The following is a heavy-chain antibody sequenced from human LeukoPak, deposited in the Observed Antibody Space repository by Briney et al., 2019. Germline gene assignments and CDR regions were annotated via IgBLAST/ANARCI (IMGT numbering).Heavy chain of an antibody. D-gene: IGHD3-10*01. CDR1: GHTFTSYY. CDR2: INPSGDST. Sequence: ASVKVSCKASGHTFTSYYMHWVRQAPRQGLEWMGIINPSGDSTSNAQKFQGRVTMTRDMSTSTVYMELSSLRSEDTAVYYCASSIVSKNRGYMDVWGKGTTVTVSS. V-gene: IGHV1-46*01. J-gene: IGHJ6*03. CDR3: ASSIVSKNRGYMDV.